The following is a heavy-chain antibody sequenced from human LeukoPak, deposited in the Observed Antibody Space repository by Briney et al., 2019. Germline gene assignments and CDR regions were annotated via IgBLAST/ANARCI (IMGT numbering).Heavy chain of an antibody. V-gene: IGHV3-23*01. CDR2: ISGSGDST. J-gene: IGHJ6*02. CDR1: GFTVSSNY. D-gene: IGHD1-14*01. Sequence: GGSLRLSCAGSGFTVSSNYMSWVRQAPGKGLEWVSAISGSGDSTYYADSVKGRFTFSRDNSKDTLYLQMNSLRAEDTAVYYCAKAQETGYYYYAMDVWGHGTTVTVS. CDR3: AKAQETGYYYYAMDV.